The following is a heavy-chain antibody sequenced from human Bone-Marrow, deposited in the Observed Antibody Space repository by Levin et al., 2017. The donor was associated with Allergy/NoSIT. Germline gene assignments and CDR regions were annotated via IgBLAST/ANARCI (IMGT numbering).Heavy chain of an antibody. CDR2: INPNTGGT. D-gene: IGHD1-7*01. V-gene: IGHV1-2*02. CDR1: GYSFSDYY. CDR3: ARTNYKDQVVPFDFDF. Sequence: ASVKVSCKASGYSFSDYYLQWVRQAPGQGLEWMGWINPNTGGTHYAQNFKGRVTMTRDTSTSTAYMELSSLRSDDTGVYYCARTNYKDQVVPFDFDFWGQGTLVTVSS. J-gene: IGHJ4*02.